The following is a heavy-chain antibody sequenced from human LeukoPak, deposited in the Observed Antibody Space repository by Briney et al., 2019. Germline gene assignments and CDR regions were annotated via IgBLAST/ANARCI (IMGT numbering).Heavy chain of an antibody. J-gene: IGHJ4*02. Sequence: TLSLTCNVSGASLSSYFWSWIRQPPGKALEWLALIYWTDDKRYSPSLKNRLTITKVTSKNQVVLTMTNMDPVDTGTYYCVHRHSGIPAIWGQGTLVTVSS. V-gene: IGHV2-5*01. CDR2: IYWTDDK. D-gene: IGHD6-13*01. CDR1: GASLSSYFW. CDR3: VHRHSGIPAI.